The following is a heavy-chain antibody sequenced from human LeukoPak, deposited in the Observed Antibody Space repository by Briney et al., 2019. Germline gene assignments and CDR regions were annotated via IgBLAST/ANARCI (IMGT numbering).Heavy chain of an antibody. J-gene: IGHJ4*02. CDR1: GGSISGLY. CDR2: IYYTGST. D-gene: IGHD6-6*01. Sequence: SETLSLTCSVSGGSISGLYWSWIRQPPGKGLEWIGYIYYTGSTNTNPSLKSRVTMFVDMSKNQFCLRLSSVTAADTAVYYCARHRAYSSSSPFDYWGQGTL. CDR3: ARHRAYSSSSPFDY. V-gene: IGHV4-59*08.